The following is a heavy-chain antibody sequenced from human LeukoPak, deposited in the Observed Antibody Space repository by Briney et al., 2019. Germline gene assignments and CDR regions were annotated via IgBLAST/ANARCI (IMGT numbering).Heavy chain of an antibody. CDR3: ARVQEVYDYYYYYYYMDV. J-gene: IGHJ6*03. Sequence: GGSLRLSCAASDFSFITYAMSWVRQAPGKGLEWVSTISGGGDATYYADSVKGRFTISRDNSKNTLYLQMNSLRAEDTAVYYCARVQEVYDYYYYYYYMDVWGKGTTVTISS. D-gene: IGHD5/OR15-5a*01. V-gene: IGHV3-23*01. CDR2: ISGGGDAT. CDR1: DFSFITYA.